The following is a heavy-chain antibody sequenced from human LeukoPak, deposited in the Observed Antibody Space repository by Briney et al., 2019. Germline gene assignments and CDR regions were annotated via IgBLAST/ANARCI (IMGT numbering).Heavy chain of an antibody. CDR2: INPNSSGT. Sequence: ASVKVSCKSSGYTFTSYGISWVRQAPGQGLEWMGWINPNSSGTSYAQKFQGRVTMTRDTSTSTVYMELSSLRSEDTAVYYCARAESTVTTVPRDYWGQGTLVTVSS. CDR3: ARAESTVTTVPRDY. D-gene: IGHD4-17*01. CDR1: GYTFTSYG. V-gene: IGHV1-2*02. J-gene: IGHJ4*02.